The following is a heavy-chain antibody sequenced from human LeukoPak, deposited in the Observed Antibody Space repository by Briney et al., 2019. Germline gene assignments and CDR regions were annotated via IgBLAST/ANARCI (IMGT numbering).Heavy chain of an antibody. Sequence: GGSLRLSCAASGFTFSSYSMNWVRQAPGKGLEWVSSISSSSSYIYYADSVKGRFTISRDNAKNSLYLQMNSLRAEDTAVYYCARPVITEVYYYYYMDVWGKGTTVTVSS. J-gene: IGHJ6*03. CDR1: GFTFSSYS. D-gene: IGHD1-20*01. CDR3: ARPVITEVYYYYYMDV. CDR2: ISSSSSYI. V-gene: IGHV3-21*01.